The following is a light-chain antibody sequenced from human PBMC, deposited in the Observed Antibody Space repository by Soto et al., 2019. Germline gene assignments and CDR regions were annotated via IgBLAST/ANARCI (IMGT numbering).Light chain of an antibody. Sequence: QAVVTQPPSVSGAPGQRVTISCTGNSSNIGAGFDVHWYQQLPGTAPKLLIYGNNNRPSGVPDRFSGSKSGTSASLAITGLQAEDEADYYCQSYGISFYVVFGGGTKLTVL. V-gene: IGLV1-40*01. CDR1: SSNIGAGFD. CDR3: QSYGISFYVV. J-gene: IGLJ2*01. CDR2: GNN.